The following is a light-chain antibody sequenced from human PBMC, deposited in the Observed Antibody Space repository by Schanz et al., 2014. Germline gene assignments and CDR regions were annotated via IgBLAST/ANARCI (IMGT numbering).Light chain of an antibody. CDR1: SSDVGGYNY. CDR3: SSHTAITTALV. CDR2: DVS. Sequence: QSALTQPASVSGSPGQSITISCTGTSSDVGGYNYVSWYQQHPGKAPKLMIYDVSNRPSGVSNRFSGSKSGNTASLTISGLQAEDEADYHCSSHTAITTALVFGGGTKLPVL. J-gene: IGLJ2*01. V-gene: IGLV2-14*01.